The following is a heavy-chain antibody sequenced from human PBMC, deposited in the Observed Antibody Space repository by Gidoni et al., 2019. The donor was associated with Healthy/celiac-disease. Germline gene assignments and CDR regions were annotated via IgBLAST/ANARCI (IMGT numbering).Heavy chain of an antibody. CDR3: ARSVSSGWYFDY. CDR2: IYYSGST. V-gene: IGHV4-59*01. Sequence: QVQLQASCPGLVKPSETLSLTCPLPCCSISRYYWSWIRQPPGKGLEWIGYIYYSGSTNYNPSLKSRVTISVDTSKNQFSLKLSSVTAADTAVYYCARSVSSGWYFDYWGQGTLVTVSS. D-gene: IGHD6-19*01. CDR1: CCSISRYY. J-gene: IGHJ4*02.